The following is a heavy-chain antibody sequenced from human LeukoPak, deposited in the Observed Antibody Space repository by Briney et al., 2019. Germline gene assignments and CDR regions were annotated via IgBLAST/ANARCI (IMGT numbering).Heavy chain of an antibody. CDR2: IYYSGST. J-gene: IGHJ4*02. CDR1: GVSISSGGYY. D-gene: IGHD5-24*01. Sequence: SQTLSLTCSVSGVSISSGGYYWSWIRQHPGKGLEWIGYIYYSGSTSYNPSLKSRVTISLDTSKNQFSLKLSSVTAADTAVYYCATGTRDGYNFYFDYWGQGTLVTVSS. V-gene: IGHV4-31*03. CDR3: ATGTRDGYNFYFDY.